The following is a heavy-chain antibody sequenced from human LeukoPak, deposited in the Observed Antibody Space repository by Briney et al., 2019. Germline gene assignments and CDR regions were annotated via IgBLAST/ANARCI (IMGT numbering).Heavy chain of an antibody. J-gene: IGHJ6*02. CDR1: GFTFRIYW. V-gene: IGHV3-7*04. Sequence: GGSLRLSCEASGFTFRIYWMSWVRQAPGKGLEWVANIKHDGSEKYYVDPVKGRFTISRDNAKNSLYLQMNSLRAEDTAVYYCARNYFYPMDVWGQGTTVTVSS. CDR3: ARNYFYPMDV. CDR2: IKHDGSEK.